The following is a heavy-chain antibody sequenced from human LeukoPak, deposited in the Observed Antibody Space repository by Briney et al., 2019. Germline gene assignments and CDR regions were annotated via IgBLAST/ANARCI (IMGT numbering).Heavy chain of an antibody. J-gene: IGHJ4*03. CDR2: ISSGSSTM. CDR1: GFTFSSYS. D-gene: IGHD6-13*01. Sequence: GGSLRLSCAASGFTFSSYSMDWVRQAPGKGLEWVSYISSGSSTMYYADSVKGRFTISRDNANNSLYLQMNSLSAEDTAVYYCARARYSISWYLDYWGQGTLVTVSS. V-gene: IGHV3-48*04. CDR3: ARARYSISWYLDY.